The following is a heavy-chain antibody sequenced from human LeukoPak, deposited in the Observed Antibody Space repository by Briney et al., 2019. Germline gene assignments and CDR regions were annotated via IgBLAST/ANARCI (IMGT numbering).Heavy chain of an antibody. CDR1: GGSINSYY. D-gene: IGHD3-3*01. Sequence: SETLSLTCTVSGGSINSYYWNWIRQPPGKGLEWIGYIYYSGSTNYNPSLKSRVAISEDTSGKQFSLRLGSVTAADTAVYFCARVGSGLNLYYFDYWGQGILVTVSS. CDR2: IYYSGST. J-gene: IGHJ4*02. V-gene: IGHV4-59*12. CDR3: ARVGSGLNLYYFDY.